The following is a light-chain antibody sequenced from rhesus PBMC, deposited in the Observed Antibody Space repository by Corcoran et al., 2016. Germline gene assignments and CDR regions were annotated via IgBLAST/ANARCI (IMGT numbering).Light chain of an antibody. V-gene: IGKV1-74*01. J-gene: IGKJ1*01. CDR1: ENVNNY. Sequence: DIQMTQSPSSLSASVGDRVTTTCRASENVNNYLNWYQQKPGKAPKPLVYKASTLQSGVPSRFSGNGSGKDYTFTISRLQPEDVATYYYQHGYGTPRTFSQGTKVEIK. CDR3: QHGYGTPRT. CDR2: KAS.